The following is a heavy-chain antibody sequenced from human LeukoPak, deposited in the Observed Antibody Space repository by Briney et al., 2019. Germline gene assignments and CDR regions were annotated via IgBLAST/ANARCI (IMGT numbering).Heavy chain of an antibody. D-gene: IGHD1-26*01. V-gene: IGHV4-39*07. Sequence: SETLSLTCSGGSISSNNYYLGWIRQPPGKGLEWIGRLYYGGSAYYNPSLKSRVTISLDTFKNQFSLKLSSVTAADTAVYYCAGGRVVGVSRGLGVRSWGQGTLVTVSS. CDR2: LYYGGSA. CDR1: GGSISSNNYY. CDR3: AGGRVVGVSRGLGVRS. J-gene: IGHJ5*02.